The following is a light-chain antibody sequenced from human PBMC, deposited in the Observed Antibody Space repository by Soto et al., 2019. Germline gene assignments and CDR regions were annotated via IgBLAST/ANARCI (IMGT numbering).Light chain of an antibody. J-gene: IGKJ4*01. CDR1: QSVSSN. CDR3: QKYNNWPPLT. V-gene: IGKV3-15*01. Sequence: EILMTQSPATLSVSPGERATLSCRASQSVSSNLAWYQQKPGQAPRLLIYGASTRATGIPARFSGSGSGTDFTLTISSLQSEDFAVYYCQKYNNWPPLTFGGGTKVEIK. CDR2: GAS.